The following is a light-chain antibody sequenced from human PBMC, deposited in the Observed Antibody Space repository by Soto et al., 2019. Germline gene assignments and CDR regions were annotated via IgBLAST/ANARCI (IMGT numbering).Light chain of an antibody. V-gene: IGKV3-11*01. Sequence: ELVLTQSPATLSLSPGERATLSCRASQSVSSSLAWYQQKPGQAPRLLIYDASISAAGIPARFSGSGSCTDFTLTISTLEPEDFAVDYCQHRSSWPPITFGQGTRLE. CDR3: QHRSSWPPIT. J-gene: IGKJ5*01. CDR2: DAS. CDR1: QSVSSS.